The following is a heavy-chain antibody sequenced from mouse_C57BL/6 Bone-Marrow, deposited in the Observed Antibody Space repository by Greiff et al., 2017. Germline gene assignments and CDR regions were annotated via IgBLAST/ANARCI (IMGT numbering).Heavy chain of an antibody. D-gene: IGHD2-5*01. CDR1: GYTFTDYE. CDR2: IDPETGGT. CDR3: TRSNYSNHGAWFAY. V-gene: IGHV1-15*01. J-gene: IGHJ3*01. Sequence: QVHVKQSGAELVRPGASVTLSCKASGYTFTDYEMHWVKQTPVHGLEWIGAIDPETGGTAYNQKFKGKAILTADKSSSTAYMELRSLTSEDSAVYYCTRSNYSNHGAWFAYWGQGTLVTVSA.